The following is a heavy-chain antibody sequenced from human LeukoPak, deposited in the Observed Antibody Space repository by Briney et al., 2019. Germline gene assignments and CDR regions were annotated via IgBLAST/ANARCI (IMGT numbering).Heavy chain of an antibody. J-gene: IGHJ6*02. CDR1: GFTFGNYA. D-gene: IGHD5-12*01. CDR2: ISGSGGST. V-gene: IGHV3-23*01. CDR3: AKPYSGYDDYYYYGMDV. Sequence: GGSLRLSCAASGFTFGNYAMSWVRQAPGKGLEWVSAISGSGGSTYYADSVKGRFTISRDNSKNTLYLQMNSLRAEDTAVYYCAKPYSGYDDYYYYGMDVWGQGTTVTVSS.